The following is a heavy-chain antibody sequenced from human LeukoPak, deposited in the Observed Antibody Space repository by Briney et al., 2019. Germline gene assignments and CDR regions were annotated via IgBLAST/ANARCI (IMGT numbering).Heavy chain of an antibody. V-gene: IGHV1-46*01. D-gene: IGHD3-10*01. CDR1: GYTFINYY. CDR2: INPSGGST. J-gene: IGHJ6*03. CDR3: ARDRGPAYYYYYYMDV. Sequence: ASVKVSCKTSGYTFINYYIHWVRQAPGQGLEWMGIINPSGGSTSYPQKFQGRVTMTRDMSTSTVYMELSSLRSEDTAVYYCARDRGPAYYYYYYMDVWGKGTTVTVSS.